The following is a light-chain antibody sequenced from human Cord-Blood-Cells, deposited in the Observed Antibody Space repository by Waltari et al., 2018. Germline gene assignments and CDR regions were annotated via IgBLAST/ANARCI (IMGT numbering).Light chain of an antibody. J-gene: IGKJ1*01. V-gene: IGKV3-20*01. CDR2: GAS. CDR1: QRVSSSY. Sequence: EIVLTQSPGTLTLSPGERATLTCRASQRVSSSYLAWYQQKPAPAPRLLTYGASSRATGIPDRFSGSGSGTDFTLTISRLEPEDFAVYYCQQYGSSPRTFGQGTKVEIK. CDR3: QQYGSSPRT.